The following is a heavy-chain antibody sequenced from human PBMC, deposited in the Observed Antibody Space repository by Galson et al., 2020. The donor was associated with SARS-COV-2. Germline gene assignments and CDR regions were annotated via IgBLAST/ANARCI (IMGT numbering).Heavy chain of an antibody. CDR1: GFTFTSTA. Sequence: SAKVSCKASGFTFTSTAMQWVRQARGQRLEWIGWIVVGSGNTNYAQKFQERVTITSDMSTSTAYMELSSMRSEDTAVDYCAAPYCSSTSGSDAFDIWGQGTVVTVSS. D-gene: IGHD2-2*01. CDR3: AAPYCSSTSGSDAFDI. V-gene: IGHV1-58*02. J-gene: IGHJ3*02. CDR2: IVVGSGNT.